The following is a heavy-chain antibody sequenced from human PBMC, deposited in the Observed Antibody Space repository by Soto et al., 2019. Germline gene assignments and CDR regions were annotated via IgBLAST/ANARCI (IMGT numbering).Heavy chain of an antibody. J-gene: IGHJ5*02. V-gene: IGHV4-61*01. Sequence: PSETLSLTCTVSGAFVITDTFYWSWIRQPPGKGLEWVGSIFYTGNTNYNPSLKTRLSISLDTSNNQVSLNLTSVTAADTAVFYCAKQAVLEVAFIAWLDPWGKGTLVTVSS. CDR3: AKQAVLEVAFIAWLDP. D-gene: IGHD5-12*01. CDR2: IFYTGNT. CDR1: GAFVITDTFY.